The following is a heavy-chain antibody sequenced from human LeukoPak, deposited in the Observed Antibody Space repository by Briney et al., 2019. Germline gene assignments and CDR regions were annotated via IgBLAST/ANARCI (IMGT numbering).Heavy chain of an antibody. CDR3: ARDRADAFDI. Sequence: APLKVSCKASGYTFTSYGISWVRQAPGQGLEWMGWISAYNGNTNYAQKLQGRVTMTTDTSTSTAYMELRSLRSEDTAVYYCARDRADAFDIWGQGTMVTVSS. CDR1: GYTFTSYG. J-gene: IGHJ3*02. CDR2: ISAYNGNT. V-gene: IGHV1-18*01.